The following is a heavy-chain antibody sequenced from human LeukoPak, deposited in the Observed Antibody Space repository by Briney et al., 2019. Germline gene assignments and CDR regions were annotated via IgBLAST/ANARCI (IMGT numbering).Heavy chain of an antibody. CDR3: ARRYCSGGSCYSFRGDWFDP. J-gene: IGHJ5*02. Sequence: GGSLRLSCAASGFTFSGYSMNWVRQAPGKGLEWVSYISSSSTTIYYADSVKGRFTISRDNSKNTLYLQMNSLRAEDTAVYYCARRYCSGGSCYSFRGDWFDPWGQGTLVTVSS. CDR2: ISSSSTTI. V-gene: IGHV3-48*01. D-gene: IGHD2-15*01. CDR1: GFTFSGYS.